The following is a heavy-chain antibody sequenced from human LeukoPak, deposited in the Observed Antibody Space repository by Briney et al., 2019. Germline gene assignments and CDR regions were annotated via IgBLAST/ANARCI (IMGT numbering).Heavy chain of an antibody. CDR1: GYTFSSYY. Sequence: ASVKVSCKASGYTFSSYYMHWVRQAPGQGLEWMGIINPSGGSTSYAQKFQGRVTMTTDTSTSTAYMELRSLRSDDTAVYYCTRRFTRAYYDFWSGYYGYFDYWGQGTLVTVSS. CDR2: INPSGGST. CDR3: TRRFTRAYYDFWSGYYGYFDY. J-gene: IGHJ4*02. V-gene: IGHV1-46*01. D-gene: IGHD3-3*01.